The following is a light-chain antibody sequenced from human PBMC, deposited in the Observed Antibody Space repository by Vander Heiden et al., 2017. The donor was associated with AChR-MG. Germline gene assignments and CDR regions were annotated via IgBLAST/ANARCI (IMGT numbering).Light chain of an antibody. J-gene: IGLJ2*01. CDR2: RST. Sequence: LLSVSVARGQPARITCGRNNLGGKDVHWYQQKPGQAPILVIYRSTKRPAGIPERFAGSNSGNTATLTISGGQAGDEADYYCHVWDSGSVVFGGGTKLTVL. CDR1: NLGGKD. V-gene: IGLV3-9*01. CDR3: HVWDSGSVV.